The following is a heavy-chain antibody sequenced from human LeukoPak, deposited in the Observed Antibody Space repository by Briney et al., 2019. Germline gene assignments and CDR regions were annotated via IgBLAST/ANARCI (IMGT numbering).Heavy chain of an antibody. CDR1: GYTFTGYY. V-gene: IGHV1-2*02. CDR2: INPNSGGT. J-gene: IGHJ4*02. D-gene: IGHD6-6*01. Sequence: ASVTVSCKASGYTFTGYYMHWVRQAPGQGLEWMGWINPNSGGTNYAQKFQGRVTTTRDTSISTAYMELGRLRSDDTAVYYCARWAYSSSSVDYWGQGTLVTVSS. CDR3: ARWAYSSSSVDY.